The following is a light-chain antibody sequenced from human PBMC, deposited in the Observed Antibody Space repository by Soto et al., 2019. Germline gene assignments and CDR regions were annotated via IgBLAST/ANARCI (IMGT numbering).Light chain of an antibody. J-gene: IGKJ4*01. CDR2: AAS. Sequence: DIQMTQSPSSLSASVGARGTITCRTSPGIRSYLAWYQQKPGKVPKLLIYAASTLQSGVPSRFSGSRSGTDFTLTISSLQPEDVATYYCQKYNSAPLTFGGGTKVDIK. CDR1: PGIRSY. V-gene: IGKV1-27*01. CDR3: QKYNSAPLT.